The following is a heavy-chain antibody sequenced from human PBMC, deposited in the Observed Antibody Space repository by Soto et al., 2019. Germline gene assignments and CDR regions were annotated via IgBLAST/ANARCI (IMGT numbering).Heavy chain of an antibody. Sequence: EVQLVESGGGLVQPGGSLTLSCVASGFIFSIHDMHWVRQAPGKGLEWVSGAGTVGDKYYSASVKGRFSVSRDNARNSFYLQMNSLRAGDTATYYCANLGLAGYYYGMDVWGQGTTVTVSS. J-gene: IGHJ6*02. CDR1: GFIFSIHD. CDR2: AGTVGDK. D-gene: IGHD2-15*01. V-gene: IGHV3-13*04. CDR3: ANLGLAGYYYGMDV.